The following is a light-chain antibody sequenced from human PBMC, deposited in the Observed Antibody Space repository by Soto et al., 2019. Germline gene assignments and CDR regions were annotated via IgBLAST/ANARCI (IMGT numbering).Light chain of an antibody. CDR2: KAS. V-gene: IGKV1-5*03. Sequence: DIQMTQSPSTLSASVGDRVTITCRASQSISSGLAWYQQKAGKAPKLLIYKASSLESGVPSRFSGSGSGTEFTLTISSQQPDDFATYYCQQYNSDLWTFGQGTKVEIK. CDR1: QSISSG. CDR3: QQYNSDLWT. J-gene: IGKJ1*01.